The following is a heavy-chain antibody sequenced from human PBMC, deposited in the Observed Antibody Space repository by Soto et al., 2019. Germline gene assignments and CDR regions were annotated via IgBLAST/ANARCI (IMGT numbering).Heavy chain of an antibody. CDR2: IYPGDSDT. CDR1: GYSFTSYW. V-gene: IGHV5-51*01. D-gene: IGHD3-10*01. Sequence: PGETLKISCKGPGYSFTSYWIGWVRQMPGKGLEWMGIIYPGDSDTRYSPSFQGQVTISADKSISTAYPQWTSQKSSDTAMYYCARHGSGSYYSAYYYGMDVWGQGTTVTV. CDR3: ARHGSGSYYSAYYYGMDV. J-gene: IGHJ6*02.